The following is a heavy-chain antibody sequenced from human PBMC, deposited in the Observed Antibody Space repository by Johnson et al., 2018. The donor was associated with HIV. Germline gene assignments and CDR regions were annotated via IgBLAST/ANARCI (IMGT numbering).Heavy chain of an antibody. V-gene: IGHV3-33*01. J-gene: IGHJ3*02. CDR2: IWYDGSNK. D-gene: IGHD6-13*01. CDR3: ARARRYSSSWPDAFDI. CDR1: GFIFSSYG. Sequence: QVQLVESGGGVVQPGRSLRVSCAASGFIFSSYGMHWVRQAPGKGLEWVAVIWYDGSNKYYADFVKGRFTISRDNSKNTLYLQMNSLRAGDTAVYYCARARRYSSSWPDAFDIWGQGTMVFVSS.